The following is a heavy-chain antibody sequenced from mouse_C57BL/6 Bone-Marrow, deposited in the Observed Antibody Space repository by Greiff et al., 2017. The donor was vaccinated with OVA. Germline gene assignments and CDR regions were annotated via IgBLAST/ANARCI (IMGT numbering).Heavy chain of an antibody. CDR3: ARHKYYFDY. Sequence: EVQGVESGGDLVKPGGSLKLSCAASGFTFSSYGMSWVRQTPDKRLEWVATISSGGSYTYYPDSVKGRFTISRDNAKNTLYLQMSSLKSEDTAMYYCARHKYYFDYWGQGTTLTVSS. CDR1: GFTFSSYG. V-gene: IGHV5-6*01. CDR2: ISSGGSYT. J-gene: IGHJ2*01.